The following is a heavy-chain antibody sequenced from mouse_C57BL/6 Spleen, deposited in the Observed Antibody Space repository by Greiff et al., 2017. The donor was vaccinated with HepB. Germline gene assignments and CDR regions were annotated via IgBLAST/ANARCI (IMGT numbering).Heavy chain of an antibody. CDR3: ASGNGDFSNYDEFAY. CDR2: IYAGDGDT. D-gene: IGHD2-4*01. Sequence: VQLQQSGAELVKPGASVKISCKASGYAFSSYWMNWVTQRHGKGLEWIGQIYAGDGDTNDNGKFKGKATLTADKSSSTAYMQRSSLTSEDSAVYFCASGNGDFSNYDEFAYWGQGTLVTVSA. V-gene: IGHV1-80*01. CDR1: GYAFSSYW. J-gene: IGHJ3*01.